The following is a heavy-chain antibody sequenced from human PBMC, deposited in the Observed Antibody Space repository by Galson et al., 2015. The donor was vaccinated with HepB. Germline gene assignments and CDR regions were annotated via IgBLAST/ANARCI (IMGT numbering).Heavy chain of an antibody. J-gene: IGHJ3*02. CDR2: ISGSGGST. Sequence: SWVRQAPGKGLEWVSAISGSGGSTYYADSVKGRFTISRDNSKNTLYLQMNSLRAEDTAVYYCAKNVLRYSFAFDIWGQGTMVTVSS. CDR3: AKNVLRYSFAFDI. V-gene: IGHV3-23*01. D-gene: IGHD3-9*01.